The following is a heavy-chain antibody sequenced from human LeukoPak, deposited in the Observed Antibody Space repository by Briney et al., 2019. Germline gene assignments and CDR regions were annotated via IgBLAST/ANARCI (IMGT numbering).Heavy chain of an antibody. CDR2: IPSSSSYI. V-gene: IGHV3-21*01. CDR3: ASRGYSYLGSFDY. Sequence: GGSLRLSCAASGFTFSSYSMNWVRQAPGKGLEWVSSIPSSSSYIYYADSVKGRFTISRDNSENTLFLQMNSLRAEDTAVYYCASRGYSYLGSFDYWGQGTLATVSS. J-gene: IGHJ4*02. CDR1: GFTFSSYS. D-gene: IGHD5-18*01.